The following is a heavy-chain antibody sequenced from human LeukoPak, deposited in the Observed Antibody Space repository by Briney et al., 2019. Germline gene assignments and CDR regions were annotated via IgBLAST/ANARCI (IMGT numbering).Heavy chain of an antibody. CDR1: GFTFSSYE. Sequence: QTGGSLRLSCAASGFTFSSYEMNWVRQAPGKGLEWVSAISGSGTSAYYEDSVRGRFTISRDNSKNTIFLLLTSLRAEDTAVYYCANLFPRTPSGATEYWGQGTLVTVSS. CDR3: ANLFPRTPSGATEY. D-gene: IGHD2-21*01. J-gene: IGHJ4*02. V-gene: IGHV3-23*01. CDR2: ISGSGTSA.